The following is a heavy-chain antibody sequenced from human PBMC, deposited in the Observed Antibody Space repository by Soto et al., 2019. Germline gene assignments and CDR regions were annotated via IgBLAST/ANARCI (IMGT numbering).Heavy chain of an antibody. D-gene: IGHD3-10*01. CDR3: ARDRVGSGSYYIAYYFDY. CDR2: IIPIFGTA. J-gene: IGHJ4*02. CDR1: GGTFSSYA. Sequence: QVQLVQSGAEVKKPGSSVKVSCKASGGTFSSYAISWVRQAPGQGLEWMGGIIPIFGTANYAQKLQGRVTITADESTSTAYMELSSLRSEDTAVYYCARDRVGSGSYYIAYYFDYWGQGTLVTVSS. V-gene: IGHV1-69*01.